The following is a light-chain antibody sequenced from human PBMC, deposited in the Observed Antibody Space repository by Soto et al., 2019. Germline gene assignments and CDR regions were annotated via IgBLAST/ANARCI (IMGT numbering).Light chain of an antibody. CDR3: QEYYSPPFT. Sequence: DIQMTQSPSSLSASVGDRVTITCRASQGISSSLAWYQHKPGKVPELLIYAASTLNSGVPSRFSGSGSGTDFTLTISSLQPEDVATYYCQEYYSPPFTFGPGXKXXFK. V-gene: IGKV1-27*01. CDR2: AAS. CDR1: QGISSS. J-gene: IGKJ3*01.